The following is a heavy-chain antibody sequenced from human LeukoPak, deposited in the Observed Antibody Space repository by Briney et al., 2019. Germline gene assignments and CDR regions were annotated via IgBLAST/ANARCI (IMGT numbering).Heavy chain of an antibody. V-gene: IGHV1-18*01. CDR3: ARDRRSSIGGGTLYYFDY. CDR2: ISAYNGNT. CDR1: GYTFTSYG. Sequence: RASVKVSCKASGYTFTSYGISWVRQAPGQGLEWMGWISAYNGNTNYAQKLQGRVTMTTDTSTSTAYMELRSLRSDDTAVYYCARDRRSSIGGGTLYYFDYWGQGTLVTVSS. D-gene: IGHD2-15*01. J-gene: IGHJ4*02.